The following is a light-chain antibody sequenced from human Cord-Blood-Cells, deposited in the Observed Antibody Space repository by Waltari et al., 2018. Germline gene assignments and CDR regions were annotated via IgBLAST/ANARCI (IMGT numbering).Light chain of an antibody. CDR2: GKN. CDR1: SLRSYY. CDR3: NSRDSSGNHYV. J-gene: IGLJ1*01. V-gene: IGLV3-19*01. Sequence: SSELTQDPAVYVALGQTVRITCQGDSLRSYYASWYKQKPGQAPLLVIYGKNNRASGIRDRFSGASSGNTASLAITGAHAEDEAYYYCNSRDSSGNHYVFGTGTKVTVL.